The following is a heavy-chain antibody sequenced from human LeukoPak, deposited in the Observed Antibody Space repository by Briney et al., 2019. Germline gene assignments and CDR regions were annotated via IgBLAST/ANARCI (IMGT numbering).Heavy chain of an antibody. J-gene: IGHJ4*02. Sequence: GGSLRLSGSASGFTFSSYWMIWVRQAPGNGLEWVANIKQDGSEKYYVDSVKGRFTISRDNAKNSLYLQLNSLRDEDTAVYYCASTRVLWLFDYWGQGTLVTVSS. CDR1: GFTFSSYW. V-gene: IGHV3-7*01. CDR2: IKQDGSEK. CDR3: ASTRVLWLFDY. D-gene: IGHD3-22*01.